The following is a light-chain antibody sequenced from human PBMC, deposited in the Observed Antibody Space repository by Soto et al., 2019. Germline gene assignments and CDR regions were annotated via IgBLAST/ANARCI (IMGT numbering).Light chain of an antibody. J-gene: IGKJ3*01. CDR1: QSISSW. V-gene: IGKV1-5*03. Sequence: DIQMTQSPSTLSASVGDRVTITCRASQSISSWLAWYQQKPGKAPKLLIYKTSSLESGVPSRFSGSGSGTEFTLTISSLQPDDFATYYCQQYNSYSLFSFGTGTKVD. CDR3: QQYNSYSLFS. CDR2: KTS.